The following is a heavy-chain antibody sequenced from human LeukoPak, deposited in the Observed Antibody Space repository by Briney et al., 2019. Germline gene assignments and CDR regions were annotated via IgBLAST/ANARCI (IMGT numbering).Heavy chain of an antibody. CDR3: ARVLSIGFHYDY. CDR1: GFTFSSLA. J-gene: IGHJ4*02. CDR2: ISGSGDTT. V-gene: IGHV3-23*01. D-gene: IGHD3-22*01. Sequence: GGSLRLSCTASGFTFSSLAMHWVRQAPGKGLEWVSGISGSGDTTYYADSVRGRFTVSRDNSKNTLYLQMSSLRAEDTALYFCARVLSIGFHYDYWGPGTLVTVSS.